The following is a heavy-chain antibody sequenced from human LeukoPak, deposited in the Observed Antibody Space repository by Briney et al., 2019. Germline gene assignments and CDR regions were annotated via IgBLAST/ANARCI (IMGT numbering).Heavy chain of an antibody. Sequence: SVKVSCNASGGTFSSYTISWVRQALGQGLEWMGRIIPILVIANYAQKFHRRVTITADKSTSTAYMELSSLRSEDTAVYYCARTNTTGTTGGWFDPWGQGTLVTVSS. CDR2: IIPILVIA. J-gene: IGHJ5*02. CDR3: ARTNTTGTTGGWFDP. D-gene: IGHD1-1*01. CDR1: GGTFSSYT. V-gene: IGHV1-69*02.